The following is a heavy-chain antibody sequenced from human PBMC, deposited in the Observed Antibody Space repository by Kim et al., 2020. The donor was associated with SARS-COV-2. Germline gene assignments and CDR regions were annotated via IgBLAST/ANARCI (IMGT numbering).Heavy chain of an antibody. V-gene: IGHV4-39*01. Sequence: SETLSLTCSVSDDSISSSSFYWGWIRQSPGKGLEWIANIYHRGLTYYNSSLKSRVKMTIDTSKRQFSLSLTSVTAADTAIYFCARQSGGNWFDPWGPGVLVSVSS. J-gene: IGHJ5*02. CDR2: IYHRGLT. CDR3: ARQSGGNWFDP. CDR1: DDSISSSSFY.